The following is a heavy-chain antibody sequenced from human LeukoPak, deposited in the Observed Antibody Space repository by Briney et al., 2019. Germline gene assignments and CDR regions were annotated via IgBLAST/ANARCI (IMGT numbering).Heavy chain of an antibody. CDR1: GFTFSNYP. CDR2: ISSSSPI. V-gene: IGHV3-48*04. Sequence: QSGGSLRLSCAASGFTFSNYPMNWVRQAPGKGLQWISYISSSSPIYYADSVRGRFTISRDNAKNSLFLQMNSLRAEDTAVYYCARVRYNSGYIFDYWGQGALVTVSS. D-gene: IGHD5-18*01. CDR3: ARVRYNSGYIFDY. J-gene: IGHJ4*02.